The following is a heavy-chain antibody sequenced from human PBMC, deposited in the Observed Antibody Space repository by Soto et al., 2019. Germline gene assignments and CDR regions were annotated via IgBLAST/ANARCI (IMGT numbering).Heavy chain of an antibody. V-gene: IGHV3-33*01. Sequence: PGGSLRLSCAACVFTFSSYGMHWVRQAPGKGLEWVAVIWYDGSNKYYADSVKGRFTISRDNSKNTLYLQMNSLRAEDTAVYYCARVGLRYFDGLDYWGQGTLVTVSS. J-gene: IGHJ4*02. CDR3: ARVGLRYFDGLDY. CDR2: IWYDGSNK. CDR1: VFTFSSYG. D-gene: IGHD3-9*01.